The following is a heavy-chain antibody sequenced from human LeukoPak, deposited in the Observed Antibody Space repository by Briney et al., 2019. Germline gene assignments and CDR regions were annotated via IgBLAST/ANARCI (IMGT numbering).Heavy chain of an antibody. V-gene: IGHV4-39*07. CDR3: ARIYGDSSGIDY. D-gene: IGHD3-22*01. CDR1: GGSISSSSYY. Sequence: SETLSLTCTVSGGSISSSSYYWGWIRQPPGKGLEWIGSIYYSGSTNYNPSLKSRVTISVDTSKNQFSLKLSSVTAADTAVYYCARIYGDSSGIDYWGQGTLVTVSS. CDR2: IYYSGST. J-gene: IGHJ4*02.